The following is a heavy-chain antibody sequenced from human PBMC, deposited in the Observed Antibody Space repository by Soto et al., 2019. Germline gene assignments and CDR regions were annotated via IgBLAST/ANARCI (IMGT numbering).Heavy chain of an antibody. CDR3: ARGPEGGYDFWSGYYGSHFDY. J-gene: IGHJ4*02. D-gene: IGHD3-3*01. Sequence: ASVKVSCKASGGTFSSYAISWVRQAPGQGLEWMGGIIPIFGTANYAQKFQGRVTITADESTSTAHMELSSLRSEDTAVYYCARGPEGGYDFWSGYYGSHFDYWGQGTLVTVSS. CDR2: IIPIFGTA. CDR1: GGTFSSYA. V-gene: IGHV1-69*13.